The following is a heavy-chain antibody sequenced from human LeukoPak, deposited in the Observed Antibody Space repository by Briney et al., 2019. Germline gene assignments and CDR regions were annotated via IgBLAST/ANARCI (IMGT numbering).Heavy chain of an antibody. D-gene: IGHD5-24*01. Sequence: GGSLRLSCAASGFTFSNAWMSWVRQAPGKGLEWVGRIKSKTDGGTTDYAAPVKGRFTISRDDSKNTLYLQMNSLKTEDTAVYYCTTDQEIVGMATRWGQGTLVTVSS. CDR2: IKSKTDGGTT. V-gene: IGHV3-15*01. J-gene: IGHJ4*02. CDR1: GFTFSNAW. CDR3: TTDQEIVGMATR.